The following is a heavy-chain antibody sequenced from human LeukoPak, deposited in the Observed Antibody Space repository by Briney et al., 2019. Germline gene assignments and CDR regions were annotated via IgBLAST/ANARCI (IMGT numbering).Heavy chain of an antibody. CDR3: VRLLGDSRGYSPRSFYIDS. Sequence: PSETLSLACAVSGYSISSGYYWGWIRQAPGKGLEWVGSVYQRERPHYKSSLEGRVVISTDTSSNHVYLTLASVTAADTALYFCVRLLGDSRGYSPRSFYIDSWGQGILVSVSS. CDR2: VYQRERP. J-gene: IGHJ4*02. CDR1: GYSISSGYY. D-gene: IGHD2-21*01. V-gene: IGHV4-38-2*01.